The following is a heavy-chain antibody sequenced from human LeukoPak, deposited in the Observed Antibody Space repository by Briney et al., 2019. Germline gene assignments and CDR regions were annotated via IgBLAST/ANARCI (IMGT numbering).Heavy chain of an antibody. V-gene: IGHV3-21*01. CDR1: GFTFSSYS. D-gene: IGHD3-22*01. CDR2: ISSSSSYI. J-gene: IGHJ4*02. CDR3: ARDSRGYYDSSGYGD. Sequence: GGSLRLSCAASGFTFSSYSMNWVRQAPGKGLEWVSSISSSSSYIYYADSVKGRFTISRDNAKNSLYLQMNSLRAEDTAVYYCARDSRGYYDSSGYGDWGQGTLVTVSS.